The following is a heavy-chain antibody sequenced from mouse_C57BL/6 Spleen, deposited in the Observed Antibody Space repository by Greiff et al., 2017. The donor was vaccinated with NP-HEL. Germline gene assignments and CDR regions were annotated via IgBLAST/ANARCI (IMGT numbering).Heavy chain of an antibody. CDR1: GFTFSDYG. V-gene: IGHV5-17*01. CDR2: ISRGSSTI. J-gene: IGHJ2*01. CDR3: ARRGTYYGSSCFDY. Sequence: EVQLVESGGGLVKPGGSLKLSCAASGFTFSDYGMHWVRQAPEKGLEWVAYISRGSSTINYADTVKGRITISRDNAWNTMFLQMTSLMSEDTAMYYCARRGTYYGSSCFDYWGQGTTLTVSS. D-gene: IGHD1-1*01.